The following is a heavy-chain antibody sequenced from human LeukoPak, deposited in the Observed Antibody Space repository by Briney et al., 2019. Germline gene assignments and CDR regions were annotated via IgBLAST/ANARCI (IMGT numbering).Heavy chain of an antibody. CDR1: GFTFNRYD. CDR3: ANDSRSSWWLCDY. V-gene: IGHV3-30*18. CDR2: ISYDGSNK. J-gene: IGHJ4*02. Sequence: PGSSLTLPYPASGFTFNRYDIQEVRQAPGKGLEWVAVISYDGSNKYYADSVKGRFTISRDNSKNTLYLEMNSLRAEDTSVYYCANDSRSSWWLCDYWGQGTLVTVSS. D-gene: IGHD6-13*01.